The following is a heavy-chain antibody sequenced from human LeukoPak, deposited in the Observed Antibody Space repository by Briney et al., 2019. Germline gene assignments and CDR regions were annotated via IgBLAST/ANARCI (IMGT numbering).Heavy chain of an antibody. D-gene: IGHD6-13*01. CDR1: GGSISSGSYY. V-gene: IGHV4-61*02. Sequence: PSETLSLTRTVSGGSISSGSYYWSWIRQPAGKGLEWIGRIYTSGSTNYNPSLKSRVTISVDTSKNQFSLKLSSVTAADTAVYYCARGGIAGRVWGQGTLVTVSS. CDR3: ARGGIAGRV. CDR2: IYTSGST. J-gene: IGHJ4*02.